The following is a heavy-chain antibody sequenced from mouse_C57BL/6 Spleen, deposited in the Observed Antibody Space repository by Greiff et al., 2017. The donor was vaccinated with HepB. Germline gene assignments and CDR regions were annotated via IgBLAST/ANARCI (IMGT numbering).Heavy chain of an antibody. CDR2: IDPSDSET. D-gene: IGHD4-1*01. Sequence: QVQLQQPGAELVRPGSSVKLSCKASGYTFTSYWMHWVKQRPIQGLEWIGNIDPSDSETHYNQKFKDKATLTVDKSSSTAYMQLSSLTSEDSAVYYCARGANWAYYAMDYWGQGTSVTVSS. V-gene: IGHV1-52*01. CDR3: ARGANWAYYAMDY. CDR1: GYTFTSYW. J-gene: IGHJ4*01.